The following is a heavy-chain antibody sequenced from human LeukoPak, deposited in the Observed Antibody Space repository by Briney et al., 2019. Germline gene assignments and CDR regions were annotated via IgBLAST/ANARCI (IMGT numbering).Heavy chain of an antibody. CDR3: ARALDRGSYAIDY. D-gene: IGHD1-26*01. CDR1: GFTFSDYY. J-gene: IGHJ4*02. V-gene: IGHV3-11*01. CDR2: ISSSGSTI. Sequence: GGSLRLSCAASGFTFSDYYMSWIRQAPGKGLEWVSYISSSGSTIYYADSVKGRFTVSRDNAKNSLYLQMDSLRAEDTAVYYCARALDRGSYAIDYWGQGTLVTVSS.